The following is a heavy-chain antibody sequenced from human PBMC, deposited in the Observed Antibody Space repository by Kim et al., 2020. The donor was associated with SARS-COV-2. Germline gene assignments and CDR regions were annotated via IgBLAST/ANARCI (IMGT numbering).Heavy chain of an antibody. Sequence: ASVKVSCKASGYTFTTYHLSWVRQAPGQGLEWMGIINPSCGNTSYGPNFQGRVTLTWDTSTSTVYMELSSLRSEDTAVYYCARSRVMGATTPFDYWGQGTPVTV. V-gene: IGHV1-46*01. CDR2: INPSCGNT. J-gene: IGHJ4*02. CDR3: ARSRVMGATTPFDY. CDR1: GYTFTTYH. D-gene: IGHD1-26*01.